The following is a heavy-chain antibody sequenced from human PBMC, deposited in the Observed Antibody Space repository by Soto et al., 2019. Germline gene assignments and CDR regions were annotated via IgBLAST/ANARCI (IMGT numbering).Heavy chain of an antibody. CDR1: GGTFSSYA. J-gene: IGHJ6*02. D-gene: IGHD3-10*01. CDR2: IIPIFGTA. CDR3: ARDYYGSGTFTPAAPPYFFYGIDV. Sequence: ASVKVSCKASGGTFSSYAISWVRQAPGQGLEWMGGIIPIFGTANYAQKFQGRVTITADESTSTAYMELSSLRSEDTAVYYCARDYYGSGTFTPAAPPYFFYGIDVCRDRTTFTV. V-gene: IGHV1-69*13.